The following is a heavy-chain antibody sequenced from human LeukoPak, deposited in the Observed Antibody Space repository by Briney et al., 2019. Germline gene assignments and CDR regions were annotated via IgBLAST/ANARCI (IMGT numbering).Heavy chain of an antibody. CDR3: GRGFYGFDI. J-gene: IGHJ3*02. V-gene: IGHV6-1*01. Sequence: SQTLSLTCDISGDSVSAYRAVWAWSRQAPSRGLEWLGRTYYRSKWYNDYAVSVKSRITINPDTSKNQFSLQLNSVSPEDTAVYYCGRGFYGFDIWGQGTMVTVSS. CDR1: GDSVSAYRAV. CDR2: TYYRSKWYN.